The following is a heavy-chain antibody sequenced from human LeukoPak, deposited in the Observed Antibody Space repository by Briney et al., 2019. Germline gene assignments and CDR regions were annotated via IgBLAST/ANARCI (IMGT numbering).Heavy chain of an antibody. CDR2: ISYDGSNK. CDR3: ARVGSSGWYREPGDYFDY. D-gene: IGHD6-19*01. J-gene: IGHJ4*02. Sequence: GRSLRLSCAASGFTFSSYAMHWVRQAPGKGLEWVAVISYDGSNKYYADSVKGRFTISRDNSKNTLYLQMNSLRAEDTAVYYCARVGSSGWYREPGDYFDYWGQGTLVTVSS. CDR1: GFTFSSYA. V-gene: IGHV3-30-3*01.